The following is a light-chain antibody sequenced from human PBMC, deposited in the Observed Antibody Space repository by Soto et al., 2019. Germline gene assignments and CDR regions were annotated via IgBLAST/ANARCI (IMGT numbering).Light chain of an antibody. J-gene: IGKJ4*01. CDR2: DAS. CDR1: QSVSSY. CDR3: QQRSNWPLT. Sequence: EIVLTQSPATLSLSPGERATLSCRASQSVSSYLAWYQQKPGQAPRLLIYDASNRATGIPARFSGSGSGTDLTLTISSLEPEEFAVYYCQQRSNWPLTFGGGNKVAIK. V-gene: IGKV3-11*01.